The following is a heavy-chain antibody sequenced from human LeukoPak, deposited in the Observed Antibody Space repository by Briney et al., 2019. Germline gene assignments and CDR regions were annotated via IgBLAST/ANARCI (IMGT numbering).Heavy chain of an antibody. CDR1: GGSFSGYY. CDR2: INHSGST. D-gene: IGHD6-13*01. Sequence: SETLSLTCAVYGGSFSGYYWSWIRQPPGKGLEWIGEINHSGSTNYNPSLKSRVTISVDTSKNQFSLKLSSATAADTAVYYCARGPHPIAAAGTGNWFDPWGQGTLVTVSS. V-gene: IGHV4-34*01. J-gene: IGHJ5*02. CDR3: ARGPHPIAAAGTGNWFDP.